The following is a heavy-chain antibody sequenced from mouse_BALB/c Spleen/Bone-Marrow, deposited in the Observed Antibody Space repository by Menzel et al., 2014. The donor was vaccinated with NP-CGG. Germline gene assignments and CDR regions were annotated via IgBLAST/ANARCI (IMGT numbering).Heavy chain of an antibody. V-gene: IGHV1-18*01. Sequence: EVKLLESGPELVKPGASVKIPCKASGYSFTGYYMHWVKQSHVKSLEWIGRINPYNGATSYNQNFKDKASLTVDKSSSTAYMELHSLTSEDSAVYYCAREYYGNYVLDYWGQGTTLTVSS. CDR3: AREYYGNYVLDY. J-gene: IGHJ2*01. CDR1: GYSFTGYY. D-gene: IGHD2-1*01. CDR2: INPYNGAT.